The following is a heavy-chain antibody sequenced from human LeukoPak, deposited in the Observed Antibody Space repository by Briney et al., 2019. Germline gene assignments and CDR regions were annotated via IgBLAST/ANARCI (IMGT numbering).Heavy chain of an antibody. CDR1: GGSISSYY. V-gene: IGHV4-4*07. D-gene: IGHD2-8*01. CDR2: IYTSGST. J-gene: IGHJ4*02. CDR3: ARDSGLMVYATPFDY. Sequence: SETLSLTCTVSGGSISSYYWSWIRQPAGKGLEWIGRIYTSGSTNYNPSLKSRVTMSVDTSKNQFSLKPSSVTAADTAVYYCARDSGLMVYATPFDYWGQGTLVTVSS.